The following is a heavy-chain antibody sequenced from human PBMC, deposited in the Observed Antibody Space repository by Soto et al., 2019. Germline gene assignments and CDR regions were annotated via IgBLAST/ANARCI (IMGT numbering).Heavy chain of an antibody. Sequence: QVQVVESGGGVVQPGRSLRLSCGASGFTFTSYGIHWVRQAPGKGLEWVAVISYDGGDKYYADSVKGRFTISRDNSKNTQYLQMNSLRAEDTAVYYCAKASGYCSSSTCSRLIYFYYGMDVWGQGTTVTVSS. CDR2: ISYDGGDK. CDR3: AKASGYCSSSTCSRLIYFYYGMDV. D-gene: IGHD2-2*01. J-gene: IGHJ6*02. V-gene: IGHV3-30*18. CDR1: GFTFTSYG.